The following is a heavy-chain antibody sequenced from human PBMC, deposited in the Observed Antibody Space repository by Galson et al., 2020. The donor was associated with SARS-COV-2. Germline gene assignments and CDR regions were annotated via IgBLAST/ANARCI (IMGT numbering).Heavy chain of an antibody. CDR2: ISGSGDST. CDR1: GLTFSFYA. CDR3: AKDKRDLLDAFDI. J-gene: IGHJ3*02. V-gene: IGHV3-23*01. D-gene: IGHD1-26*01. Sequence: GESLKISCGASGLTFSFYAMSWVRQAPGKGLEWVSAISGSGDSTYYADSVKGRFTISRDNSKNTLLLQMNSLRAEDTAVYYCAKDKRDLLDAFDIWGQGTMVTVSS.